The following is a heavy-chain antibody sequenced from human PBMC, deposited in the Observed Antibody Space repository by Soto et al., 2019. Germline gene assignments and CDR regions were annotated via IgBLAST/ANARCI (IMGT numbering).Heavy chain of an antibody. CDR2: IKRDGSEK. D-gene: IGHD3-10*01. Sequence: EVQLVESGGCLVQPAGSLRLSCAASGFTFSDYWMSWVRQAPGKGLECVANIKRDGSEKYYVDPVKGRFTISRGNAKNSLYLQMNSLRAEDTAVYYCATSMGRGGNDYWGQGTLVTVSS. J-gene: IGHJ4*02. CDR1: GFTFSDYW. V-gene: IGHV3-7*05. CDR3: ATSMGRGGNDY.